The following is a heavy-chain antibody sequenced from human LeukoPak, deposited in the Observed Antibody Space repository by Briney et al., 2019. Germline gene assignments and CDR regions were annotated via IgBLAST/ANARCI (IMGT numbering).Heavy chain of an antibody. CDR2: INSDGSST. CDR3: AKVQSYYYDSSGPSDAFDI. J-gene: IGHJ3*02. D-gene: IGHD3-22*01. V-gene: IGHV3-74*01. CDR1: GFTFSSYW. Sequence: PGGSLRLSCAASGFTFSSYWMHWVRQAPGKGLVWVSRINSDGSSTSYADSVKGRFTISRDNAKNTLYLQMNSLRAEDTAVYYCAKVQSYYYDSSGPSDAFDIWGQGTMVTVSS.